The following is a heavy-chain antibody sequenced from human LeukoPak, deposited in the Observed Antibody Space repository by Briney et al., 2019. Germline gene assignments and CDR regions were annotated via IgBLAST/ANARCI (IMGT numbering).Heavy chain of an antibody. CDR3: ARGDLLTGYYSWFDP. CDR2: IYHSGST. D-gene: IGHD3-9*01. CDR1: GGSISSSNW. J-gene: IGHJ5*02. V-gene: IGHV4-4*02. Sequence: SETLSLTCAVSGGSISSSNWWSWVRQPPGKGLEWIGEIYHSGSTNYNPSLKSRVTISVDTSKNQFSLKLSSVTAADTAVYYCARGDLLTGYYSWFDPWGQGTLVTVSS.